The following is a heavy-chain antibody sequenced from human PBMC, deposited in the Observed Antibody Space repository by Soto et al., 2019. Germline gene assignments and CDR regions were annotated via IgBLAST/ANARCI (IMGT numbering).Heavy chain of an antibody. J-gene: IGHJ6*02. V-gene: IGHV5-10-1*01. CDR3: ARRGDVGYCSSTSCYLGGYYYYGMDV. CDR1: GYSFTSYW. Sequence: GESLKISCKGSGYSFTSYWISWVRQMPGKGLEWMGRIDPSDSYTNYSPSFQGHVTISADKSISTAYLQWSSLKASDTAMYHCARRGDVGYCSSTSCYLGGYYYYGMDVWGQGTTVTVSS. CDR2: IDPSDSYT. D-gene: IGHD2-2*01.